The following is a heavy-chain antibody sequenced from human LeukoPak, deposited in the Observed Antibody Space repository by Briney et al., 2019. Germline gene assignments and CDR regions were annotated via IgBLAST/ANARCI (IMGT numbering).Heavy chain of an antibody. J-gene: IGHJ6*02. CDR1: GFTVSSNY. Sequence: GGSLRLSCAASGFTVSSNYMSWVRQAPGLGLEWVSVIYSGGSTYYADSVKGRFTISRDNSKNTLYLQMNGLRAEDTAVYYCARNGGYDSEYFYGMDVWGQGTTVTVSS. CDR3: ARNGGYDSEYFYGMDV. D-gene: IGHD5-12*01. CDR2: IYSGGST. V-gene: IGHV3-53*01.